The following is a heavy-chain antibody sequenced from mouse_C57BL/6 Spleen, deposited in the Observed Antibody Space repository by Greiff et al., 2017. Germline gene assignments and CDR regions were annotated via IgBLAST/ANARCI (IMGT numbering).Heavy chain of an antibody. D-gene: IGHD2-1*01. J-gene: IGHJ4*01. CDR1: GYTFTSYW. CDR3: ARGNYPYYYAMDY. Sequence: VQLQQPGAELVRPGSSVKLSCKASGYTFTSYWMHWVKQRPIQGLEWIGNIDPSDSETHYNQKFKDKATLTVDKSSSTAYMQLSSLTSEDSAVYYCARGNYPYYYAMDYWGQGTSVTVSS. CDR2: IDPSDSET. V-gene: IGHV1-52*01.